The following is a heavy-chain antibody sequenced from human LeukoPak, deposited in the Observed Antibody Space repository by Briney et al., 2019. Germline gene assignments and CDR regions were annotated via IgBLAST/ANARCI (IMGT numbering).Heavy chain of an antibody. D-gene: IGHD3-22*01. CDR3: ASYNYDSSGYYNY. CDR1: GFTFSNNY. CDR2: IYSGGST. Sequence: GGSLRLSCAASGFTFSNNYMSWVRQAPGKGLEWASVIYSGGSTYYADSVKGRFTISRDKSKNTLFVQMNSLRAEDTAVYYCASYNYDSSGYYNYWGQGTLVTVSS. J-gene: IGHJ4*02. V-gene: IGHV3-66*01.